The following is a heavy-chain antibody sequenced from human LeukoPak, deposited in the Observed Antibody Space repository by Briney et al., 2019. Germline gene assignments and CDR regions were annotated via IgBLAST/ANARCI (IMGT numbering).Heavy chain of an antibody. CDR3: ARDLEVEDYLDY. Sequence: GGSLRLSCAASGFTFSSYSMKWVRQAPGKGLEWVSSISSSSSYIYYADSVKGRFTISRDNARNSLYLQMNSLRAEDTAVYYCARDLEVEDYLDYWGQGTLVTVSS. D-gene: IGHD5-24*01. V-gene: IGHV3-21*01. J-gene: IGHJ4*02. CDR2: ISSSSSYI. CDR1: GFTFSSYS.